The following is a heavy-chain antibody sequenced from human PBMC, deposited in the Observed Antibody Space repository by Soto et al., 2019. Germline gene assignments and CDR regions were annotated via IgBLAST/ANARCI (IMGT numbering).Heavy chain of an antibody. CDR1: GGSISSGGYY. J-gene: IGHJ5*02. V-gene: IGHV4-31*03. Sequence: LSLTCTVSGGSISSGGYYWSWIRQHPGKGLEWIGYIYYSGSTYYNPSLKSRVTISVDTSKNQFSLKLSSVTAADTAVYYCARDREGEKIDPWGQGTLVTVSS. CDR2: IYYSGST. CDR3: ARDREGEKIDP.